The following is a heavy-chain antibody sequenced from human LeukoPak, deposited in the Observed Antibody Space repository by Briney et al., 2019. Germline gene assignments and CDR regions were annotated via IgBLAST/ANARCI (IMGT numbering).Heavy chain of an antibody. CDR3: ARSRAFNSGAFDP. D-gene: IGHD1-26*01. Sequence: SETLSLTRAVSGYSITSSSWWGWIRQPPGKGLEWIGYIYHSGTTYYNPSLKSRVTISVDTSKNQFSLRLNSVTAADTAVYYCARSRAFNSGAFDPWGQGSLVTVSS. CDR2: IYHSGTT. J-gene: IGHJ5*02. V-gene: IGHV4-28*01. CDR1: GYSITSSSW.